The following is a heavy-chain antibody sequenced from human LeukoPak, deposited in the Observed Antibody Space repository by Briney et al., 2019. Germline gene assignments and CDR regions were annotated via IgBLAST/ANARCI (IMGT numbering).Heavy chain of an antibody. J-gene: IGHJ4*02. CDR1: GFTLSNYC. V-gene: IGHV3-74*01. D-gene: IGHD4-17*01. Sequence: GGSLRLSCAASGFTLSNYCMIHWVRQVPGKGLQWVSRINNDGNLKTDGRDTGYADSVKGRFTISTDNAKNTLYLQMNSLRAEDTAVYYCARSSHGDPYYFDYWGQGTLVTVSS. CDR3: ARSSHGDPYYFDY. CDR2: INNDGNLKTDGRDT.